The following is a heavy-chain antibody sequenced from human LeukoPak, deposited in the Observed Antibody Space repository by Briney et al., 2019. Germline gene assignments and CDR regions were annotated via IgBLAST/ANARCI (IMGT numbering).Heavy chain of an antibody. V-gene: IGHV4-59*11. CDR2: IYYSGST. CDR1: GGSISSHY. Sequence: SETLSLTCTVSGGSISSHYWSWLRQPPGKGLEWIGYIYYSGSTNYNPSLKSRVTISVDTSKNQFSLKLSSVTAADTAVYYCARELVGYDSSGYYRPGNGFDPWGQGTLVTVSS. D-gene: IGHD3-22*01. J-gene: IGHJ5*02. CDR3: ARELVGYDSSGYYRPGNGFDP.